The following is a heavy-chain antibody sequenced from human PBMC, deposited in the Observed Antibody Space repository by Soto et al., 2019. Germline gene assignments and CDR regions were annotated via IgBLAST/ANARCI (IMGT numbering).Heavy chain of an antibody. J-gene: IGHJ6*03. D-gene: IGHD6-6*01. CDR1: GGTFSSYT. V-gene: IGHV1-69*02. CDR2: IIPILGIA. CDR3: ARGAARQDYYYYYMDV. Sequence: SVKVSCKASGGTFSSYTISWVRQAPGQGLEWMGRIIPILGIANYAQKLQGRVTITADKSTSTAYMELSSLRSEDTAVYYCARGAARQDYYYYYMDVWGKGTTGTVS.